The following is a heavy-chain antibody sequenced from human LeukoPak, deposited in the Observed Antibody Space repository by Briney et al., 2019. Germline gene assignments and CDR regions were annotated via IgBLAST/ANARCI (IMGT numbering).Heavy chain of an antibody. D-gene: IGHD6-6*01. CDR1: GGSISHYY. J-gene: IGHJ3*01. CDR3: AREYSSSSGRRAFDF. Sequence: SETLSLTCTVSGGSISHYYWAWIRQPPGKGLEWIGYIYYSGSTNYNPSLKSRVTTLVDTSKNQFSLRLSSVTAADTAVYYCAREYSSSSGRRAFDFWGQGTMVTVSS. CDR2: IYYSGST. V-gene: IGHV4-59*08.